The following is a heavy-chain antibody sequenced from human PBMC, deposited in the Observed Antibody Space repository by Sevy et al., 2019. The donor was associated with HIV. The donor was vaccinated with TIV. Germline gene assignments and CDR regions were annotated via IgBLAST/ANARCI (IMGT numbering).Heavy chain of an antibody. Sequence: SETLSLTCVVSGYSISSGYYGAWIRQPPEKGLEWIGSVHHTGSTYYNPSLKSRVTILVDTSNNQFSLKLTSVTAADTAVYYCARQGLGGALRLFDFWGHGTLVTVSS. J-gene: IGHJ4*01. CDR3: ARQGLGGALRLFDF. D-gene: IGHD3-16*01. V-gene: IGHV4-38-2*01. CDR1: GYSISSGYY. CDR2: VHHTGST.